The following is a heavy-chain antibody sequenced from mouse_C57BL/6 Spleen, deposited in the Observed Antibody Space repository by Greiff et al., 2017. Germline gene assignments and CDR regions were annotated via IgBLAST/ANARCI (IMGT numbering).Heavy chain of an antibody. J-gene: IGHJ2*01. CDR3: TTTGTGDY. CDR1: GFNIKDDY. V-gene: IGHV14-4*01. Sequence: EVQLQQSGAELVRPGASVKLSCTASGFNIKDDYMHWVKQRPEQGLEWIGWIDPENGDTEYASKFQGKATITADTSSNTAYLQLSSLTSEDTAVYYCTTTGTGDYWGQGTTLTVSS. D-gene: IGHD4-1*01. CDR2: IDPENGDT.